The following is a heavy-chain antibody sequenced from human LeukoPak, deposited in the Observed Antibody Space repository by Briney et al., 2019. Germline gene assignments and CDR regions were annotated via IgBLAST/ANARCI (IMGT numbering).Heavy chain of an antibody. Sequence: PSGTLSLTCAVYGGSFSGYYWSWIRQPPGKGLEWIGEINHNGSTNYNPSLKSRVTISVDTSKNQFSLKLSSVTAADTAVYYCARGEVYSSSWYDYYYGMDVWGQGTTVTVSS. V-gene: IGHV4-34*01. CDR2: INHNGST. J-gene: IGHJ6*02. CDR1: GGSFSGYY. D-gene: IGHD6-13*01. CDR3: ARGEVYSSSWYDYYYGMDV.